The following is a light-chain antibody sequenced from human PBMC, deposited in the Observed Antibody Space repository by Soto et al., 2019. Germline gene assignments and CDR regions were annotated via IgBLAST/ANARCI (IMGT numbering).Light chain of an antibody. CDR3: QQYNTYPLT. V-gene: IGKV1-5*01. J-gene: IGKJ4*01. CDR1: QSISNW. Sequence: DIQMTQSPSTLSASVGDRVTITCRASQSISNWLAWYQQKAGKAPKLLIYTASSLEGGVPSRFSGSGSGTEFNITISSLQPDDFATYYCQQYNTYPLTFGGGTTVDIK. CDR2: TAS.